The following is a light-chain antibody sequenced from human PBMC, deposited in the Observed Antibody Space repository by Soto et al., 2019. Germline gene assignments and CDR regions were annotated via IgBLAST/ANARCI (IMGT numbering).Light chain of an antibody. CDR1: SSDVGAYNH. J-gene: IGLJ3*02. Sequence: QSALTQPASVSGHPGQSITISCTGTSSDVGAYNHASWYQQHPGKSPKLIIYEVIIRPSGFSNRSSGSKSGNTASLTISGLQAEDEAGYYCSSYTDSGTLVFGSGTKLTVL. CDR3: SSYTDSGTLV. CDR2: EVI. V-gene: IGLV2-14*01.